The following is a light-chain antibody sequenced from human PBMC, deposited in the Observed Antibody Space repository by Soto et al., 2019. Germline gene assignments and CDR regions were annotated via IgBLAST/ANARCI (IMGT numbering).Light chain of an antibody. J-gene: IGLJ2*01. CDR3: SSYASSGTPVV. CDR1: TSDVGAYNY. CDR2: DVT. V-gene: IGLV2-14*03. Sequence: QSALTQPASVSGSPGQSITISCTGTTSDVGAYNYVSWYQQHPGKAPKLMIYDVTSRPSGVTNRFSGSKSGNTASLTISGLQAEDEAEYYCSSYASSGTPVVFGGGTKLTVL.